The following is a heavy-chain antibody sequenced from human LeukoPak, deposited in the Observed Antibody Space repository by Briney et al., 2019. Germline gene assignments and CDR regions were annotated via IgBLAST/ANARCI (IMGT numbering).Heavy chain of an antibody. Sequence: SVKVSCKASRGTFSSYAISWVRQAPGQGLEWMGRIIPILGIANYAQKFQGRVTITADKSTSTAYMELSSLRSGDTAVYYCASGEPHYYFDYWGQGTLVTVSS. CDR3: ASGEPHYYFDY. CDR1: RGTFSSYA. J-gene: IGHJ4*02. CDR2: IIPILGIA. V-gene: IGHV1-69*04. D-gene: IGHD1-26*01.